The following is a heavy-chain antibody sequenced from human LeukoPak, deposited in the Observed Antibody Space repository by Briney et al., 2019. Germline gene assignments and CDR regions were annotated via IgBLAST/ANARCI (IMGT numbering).Heavy chain of an antibody. CDR3: ARDSSGFDY. Sequence: GGSLRLSCAASGFTFSRYKMNWVRQAPGKGLEWVSYISSSSSTIRYADSVRGRFTISRDDAKNSLYLQMNSLRAEDTAMYYCARDSSGFDYWGQGTLVTVSS. D-gene: IGHD6-19*01. J-gene: IGHJ4*02. V-gene: IGHV3-48*04. CDR1: GFTFSRYK. CDR2: ISSSSSTI.